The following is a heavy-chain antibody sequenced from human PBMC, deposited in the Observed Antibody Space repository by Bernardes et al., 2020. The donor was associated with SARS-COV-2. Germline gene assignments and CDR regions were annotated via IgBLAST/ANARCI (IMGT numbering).Heavy chain of an antibody. D-gene: IGHD6-13*01. CDR3: ASGVGMVGSWSPEYLQH. CDR1: GGSIRSSY. V-gene: IGHV4-59*08. J-gene: IGHJ1*01. CDR2: IYYSGRT. Sequence: SETLSLTCTVSGGSIRSSYWSWIRQPPGPGLAWIGYIYYSGRTNYNPSLKSRVTISVDTSKNQFSLKLSSVTAADTAVYYCASGVGMVGSWSPEYLQHWGQGTLVTVSS.